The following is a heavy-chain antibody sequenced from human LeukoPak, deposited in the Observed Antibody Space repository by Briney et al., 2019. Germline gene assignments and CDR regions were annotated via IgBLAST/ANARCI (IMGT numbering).Heavy chain of an antibody. CDR3: AREYGSPHPGAFDI. CDR1: GGTFSSYA. CDR2: IIPIFGTA. Sequence: SVKVSCKASGGTFSSYAISWVRQAPGQGLEWMGGIIPIFGTANYAQKFQGRVTIAADESTSTAYMKLSSLRSEDTAVYYCAREYGSPHPGAFDIWGQGTMVTVSS. J-gene: IGHJ3*02. D-gene: IGHD1-26*01. V-gene: IGHV1-69*13.